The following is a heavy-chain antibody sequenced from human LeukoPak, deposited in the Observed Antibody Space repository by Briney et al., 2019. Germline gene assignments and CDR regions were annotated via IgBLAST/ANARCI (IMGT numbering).Heavy chain of an antibody. D-gene: IGHD4-17*01. J-gene: IGHJ5*02. CDR3: AKDFGGTVTMGSFDP. CDR2: ISWNSGSI. V-gene: IGHV3-9*01. Sequence: GRSLRLSCAASGFTFDDYAMHWVRQAPGKGLEWVSGISWNSGSIGYADSVKGRFTISRDNAKNSLYLQMNSLRAEDTALYYCAKDFGGTVTMGSFDPWGQGTLVTVSS. CDR1: GFTFDDYA.